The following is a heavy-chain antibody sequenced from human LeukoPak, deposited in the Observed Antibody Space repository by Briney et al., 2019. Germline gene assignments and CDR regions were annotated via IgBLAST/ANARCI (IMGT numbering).Heavy chain of an antibody. CDR1: GYTFTGYY. D-gene: IGHD2-8*01. CDR3: ARDGDYCTNGVCYHSYYYYYYMDV. V-gene: IGHV1-2*02. J-gene: IGHJ6*03. Sequence: ASVKVSCKASGYTFTGYYMHWVRQAPGQGLEWMGWINPNSGGTNYAQKFQGRVTMTRDTSISTAYMELSRLRSEDTAVYYCARDGDYCTNGVCYHSYYYYYYMDVWGKGTTVTVSS. CDR2: INPNSGGT.